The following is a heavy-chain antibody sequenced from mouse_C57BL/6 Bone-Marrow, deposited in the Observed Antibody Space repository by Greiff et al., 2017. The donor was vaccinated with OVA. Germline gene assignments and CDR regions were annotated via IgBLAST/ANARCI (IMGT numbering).Heavy chain of an antibody. CDR2: ISSGSSTI. Sequence: DVKLVESGGGLVKPGGSLKLSCAASGFTFSDYGMHWVRQAPEKGLEWVAYISSGSSTIYYADTVKGRFTISRDNAKNTLFLQMTSLRSEDTAMYYCARRDGNYGFDYWGQGTTLTVSS. D-gene: IGHD2-1*01. V-gene: IGHV5-17*01. CDR1: GFTFSDYG. J-gene: IGHJ2*01. CDR3: ARRDGNYGFDY.